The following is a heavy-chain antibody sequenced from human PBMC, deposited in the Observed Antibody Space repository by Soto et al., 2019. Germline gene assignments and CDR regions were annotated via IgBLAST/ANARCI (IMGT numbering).Heavy chain of an antibody. CDR1: GGSISSYY. V-gene: IGHV4-59*01. J-gene: IGHJ4*02. CDR2: IYYSGST. CDR3: ARDRTTVTTGQFDY. Sequence: SETLSLTCTVSGGSISSYYWSWIRQPPGKGLEWIGYIYYSGSTNYNPSLKSRVTISVDTSKNQFSLKLSSVTAADTAVYYCARDRTTVTTGQFDYWGQGTLVTVSS. D-gene: IGHD4-17*01.